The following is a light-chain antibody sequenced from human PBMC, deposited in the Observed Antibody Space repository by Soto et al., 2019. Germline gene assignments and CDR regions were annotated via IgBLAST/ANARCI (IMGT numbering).Light chain of an antibody. Sequence: EIVLTQSPGTLSLSPGERVTLSCRASQSVSSSYLAWYQQKPAQAPRLLIYGASNRATGIPDRFSGSGSWTEFTLTISRLEPEDFAVYYCQQYGGSPPYTFGQGTKLEIK. CDR3: QQYGGSPPYT. J-gene: IGKJ2*01. V-gene: IGKV3-20*01. CDR1: QSVSSSY. CDR2: GAS.